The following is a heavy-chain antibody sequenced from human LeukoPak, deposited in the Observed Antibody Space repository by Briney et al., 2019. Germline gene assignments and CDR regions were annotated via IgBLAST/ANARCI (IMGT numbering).Heavy chain of an antibody. CDR1: GGSFSGYY. V-gene: IGHV4-34*01. CDR2: INHSGST. CDR3: ASFPYYYGSGSYYKDSDY. Sequence: PSETLSLTCAVYGGSFSGYYWIWIRQPPGKGLEWIGEINHSGSTNYNPSLKSRVTISVDTSKNQFSLKLSSVTAADTAVYYCASFPYYYGSGSYYKDSDYWGQGTLVTVSS. J-gene: IGHJ4*02. D-gene: IGHD3-10*01.